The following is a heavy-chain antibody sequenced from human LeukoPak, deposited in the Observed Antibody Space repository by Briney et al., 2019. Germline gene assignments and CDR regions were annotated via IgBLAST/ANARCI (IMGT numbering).Heavy chain of an antibody. Sequence: ASVKVSCKASGYTFTSYAMHWVRQAPGQRLEWMGWINAGNGNTKYPQKFQGRVTITRDTSASTAYMELSSLRSEDTAVYYCAREYSSSWYCAFDIWGQGTMVTVSS. J-gene: IGHJ3*02. V-gene: IGHV1-3*01. CDR3: AREYSSSWYCAFDI. D-gene: IGHD6-13*01. CDR1: GYTFTSYA. CDR2: INAGNGNT.